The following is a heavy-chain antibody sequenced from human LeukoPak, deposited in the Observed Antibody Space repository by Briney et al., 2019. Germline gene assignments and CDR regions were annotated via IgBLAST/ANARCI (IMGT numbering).Heavy chain of an antibody. Sequence: PGGSLRLSCAASGFTFSSYFWMHWVRRGPGKGLVWVSRIKSDGSSSTYADSVKGRFTISRDNAKNSLYLQMNTLRAEDTAVYYCVRDLDLGGYSSFEYWGQGTLVTVSS. CDR1: GFTFSSYFW. D-gene: IGHD4-23*01. CDR3: VRDLDLGGYSSFEY. CDR2: IKSDGSSS. V-gene: IGHV3-74*01. J-gene: IGHJ4*02.